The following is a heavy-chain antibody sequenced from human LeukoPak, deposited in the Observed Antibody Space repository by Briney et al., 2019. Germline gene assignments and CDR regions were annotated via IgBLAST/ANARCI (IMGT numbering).Heavy chain of an antibody. CDR2: ISSSSSTI. J-gene: IGHJ4*02. CDR1: GFTFSSYS. CDR3: ASEVRGDYSWAY. D-gene: IGHD4-17*01. V-gene: IGHV3-48*01. Sequence: GGSLRLSCAASGFTFSSYSMNWVRQAPGKGLEWVSYISSSSSTIYYADSVKGRFTISRDNAKNSLCLQMNSLRAEDTAVYYCASEVRGDYSWAYWGQGTLVTVSS.